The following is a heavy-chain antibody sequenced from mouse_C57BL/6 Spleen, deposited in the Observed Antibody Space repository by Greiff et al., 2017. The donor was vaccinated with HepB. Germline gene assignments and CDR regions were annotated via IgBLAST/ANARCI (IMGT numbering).Heavy chain of an antibody. CDR3: AREDLLWYAMDY. Sequence: QVQLQQPGAELVKPGASVKLSCKASGYTFTSYWMHWVKQRPGQGLEWIGMIHPNSGSTNYNEKFKSKATLTVDKSSSTAYMQLSSLTSEDSAVYCCAREDLLWYAMDYWGQGTSVTVSS. CDR1: GYTFTSYW. D-gene: IGHD2-1*01. J-gene: IGHJ4*01. CDR2: IHPNSGST. V-gene: IGHV1-64*01.